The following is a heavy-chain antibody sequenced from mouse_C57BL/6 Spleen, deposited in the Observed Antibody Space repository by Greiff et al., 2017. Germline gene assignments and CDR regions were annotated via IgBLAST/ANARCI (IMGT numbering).Heavy chain of an antibody. CDR2: FYPGGGYP. CDR1: GYTFTNSW. V-gene: IGHV1-63*01. D-gene: IGHD1-1*01. Sequence: QVQLQQSGAELVRPGTSVKMSCKASGYTFTNSWIGGAKQRLEHGLEWIGVFYPGGGYPNYNEKFKGKATLTADKSSSTAYMQFSSLTSEDSAIYYCARGFYYYGSSYDYAMDYWGQGTSVTVSS. CDR3: ARGFYYYGSSYDYAMDY. J-gene: IGHJ4*01.